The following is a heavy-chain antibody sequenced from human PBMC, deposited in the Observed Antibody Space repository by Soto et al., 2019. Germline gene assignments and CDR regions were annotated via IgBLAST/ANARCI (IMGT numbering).Heavy chain of an antibody. CDR1: GFTFSSYA. CDR2: ISYDGSNK. Sequence: QVQLVESGGGVVQPGRSLRLSCAASGFTFSSYAMRWVRQAPGKGLEWVAVISYDGSNKYYADSVKGRFTISRDNSKNTLYLQMNSLRAEDTAVYYCASDLPAIAVAGLFDYWGQGTLVTVSS. D-gene: IGHD6-19*01. V-gene: IGHV3-30-3*01. J-gene: IGHJ4*02. CDR3: ASDLPAIAVAGLFDY.